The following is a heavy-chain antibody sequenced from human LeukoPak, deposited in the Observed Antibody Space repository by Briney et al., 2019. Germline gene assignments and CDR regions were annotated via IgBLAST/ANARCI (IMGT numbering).Heavy chain of an antibody. V-gene: IGHV3-48*03. J-gene: IGHJ4*02. Sequence: PGGSLRRSCAASGFTFSSYEMNWVRQAPGKGLEWVSYISSSGSTIYYADSVKGRFTISRDNAKNSLYLQMNSLRAEDTAVYYCARLRSSWHEHLDYWGQGTLVTVSS. CDR2: ISSSGSTI. D-gene: IGHD6-13*01. CDR1: GFTFSSYE. CDR3: ARLRSSWHEHLDY.